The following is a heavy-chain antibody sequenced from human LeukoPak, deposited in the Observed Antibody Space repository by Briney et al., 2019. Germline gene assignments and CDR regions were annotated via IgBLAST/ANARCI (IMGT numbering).Heavy chain of an antibody. CDR1: GYTLTEFT. V-gene: IGHV1-24*01. CDR3: ATASMTTVPRY. D-gene: IGHD4-17*01. CDR2: FDPEDGET. Sequence: ASVKVSRKLSGYTLTEFTMHWVCPTPGKGLGRRGGFDPEDGETIYAQKFQGRVTMTEDTSTDTAYMELSSLRSEDASLYYCATASMTTVPRYWGQGTLVTVSS. J-gene: IGHJ4*02.